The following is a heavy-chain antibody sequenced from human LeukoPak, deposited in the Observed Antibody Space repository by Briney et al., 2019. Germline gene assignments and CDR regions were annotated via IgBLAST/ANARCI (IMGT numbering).Heavy chain of an antibody. D-gene: IGHD3-22*01. J-gene: IGHJ4*02. Sequence: GGSLRLSCAASGFTFSSYAMSWVRQTPGKGLEWVSAITGTGSNTYYAGSVKGRFTISRDNSKNTLYLQMTSLRAEDTAVYYCAKVGSGSAYSAADYWGQGTLVTISS. CDR2: ITGTGSNT. V-gene: IGHV3-23*01. CDR1: GFTFSSYA. CDR3: AKVGSGSAYSAADY.